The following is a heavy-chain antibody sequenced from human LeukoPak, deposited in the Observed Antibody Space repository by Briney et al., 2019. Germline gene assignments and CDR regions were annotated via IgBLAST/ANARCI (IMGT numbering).Heavy chain of an antibody. CDR2: IYPGDYDT. CDR1: GYSFTSYW. CDR3: ARHILGYSGHLDY. Sequence: GESLKISCKGSGYSFTSYWNGWVRQMPGKSLEWVGIIYPGDYDTRYSPSFQGQVTISADKSISTAYLQWSSLKASDTAMYYCARHILGYSGHLDYWGQGTLVTVSS. V-gene: IGHV5-51*01. D-gene: IGHD5-12*01. J-gene: IGHJ4*02.